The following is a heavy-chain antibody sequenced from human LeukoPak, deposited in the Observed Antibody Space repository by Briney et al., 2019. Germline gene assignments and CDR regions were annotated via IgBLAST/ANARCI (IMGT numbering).Heavy chain of an antibody. CDR3: ARGLAAAGIYYYYYMDV. V-gene: IGHV4-59*12. J-gene: IGHJ6*03. CDR1: GGSISSYY. D-gene: IGHD6-13*01. CDR2: IYYSGST. Sequence: SETLSLTCTVSGGSISSYYWSWIRQPPGKGLEWIGYIYYSGSTNYNPSLKSRVTISVDTSKNQFSLKLSSVTAADTAVYYCARGLAAAGIYYYYYMDVWGKGTTVTVSS.